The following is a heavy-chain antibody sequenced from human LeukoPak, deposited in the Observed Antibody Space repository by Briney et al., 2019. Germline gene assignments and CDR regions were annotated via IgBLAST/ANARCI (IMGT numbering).Heavy chain of an antibody. CDR2: VKSKSAGETT. Sequence: GGSLRLSCAASGLSISNDWMSWVRQAPGKGLEWVARVKSKSAGETTDYAAPVKGRFTISRDDSKNTLYLQMNSLKTEDTAIYYCTLIQGWGSGSYYRDFWGQGTLVTVSS. V-gene: IGHV3-15*01. J-gene: IGHJ4*02. CDR3: TLIQGWGSGSYYRDF. D-gene: IGHD3-10*01. CDR1: GLSISNDW.